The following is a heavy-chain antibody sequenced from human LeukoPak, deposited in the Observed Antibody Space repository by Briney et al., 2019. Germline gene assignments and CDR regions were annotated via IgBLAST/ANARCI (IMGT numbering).Heavy chain of an antibody. D-gene: IGHD3-10*01. CDR1: GYIFTTYW. CDR3: ARLLNYHGSGNFDY. CDR2: IYPGDSDT. Sequence: PGESLKISCKGSGYIFTTYWIGWVRQMPGKGLAWMGIIYPGDSDTKYSPSFQGQVTISADKSISTAFLQWTSLKASDTAMYYCARLLNYHGSGNFDYWGQGTLVTVSS. V-gene: IGHV5-51*01. J-gene: IGHJ4*02.